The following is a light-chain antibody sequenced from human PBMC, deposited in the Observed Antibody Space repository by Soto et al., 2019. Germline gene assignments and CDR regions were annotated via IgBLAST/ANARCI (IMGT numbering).Light chain of an antibody. CDR1: SSNIGAGYD. J-gene: IGLJ1*01. Sequence: QSVLTQPPSVSGAPGQSGTISCTGISSNIGAGYDVHWYQQRPGTGPKLLIFGNINRPSGVPDRFSGSKSGTSASLAITGLQAEDEGDYYCQSYDSTLSDRYVFGTGTKVTVL. V-gene: IGLV1-40*01. CDR2: GNI. CDR3: QSYDSTLSDRYV.